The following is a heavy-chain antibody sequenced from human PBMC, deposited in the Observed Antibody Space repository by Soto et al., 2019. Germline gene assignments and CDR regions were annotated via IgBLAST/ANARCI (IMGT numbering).Heavy chain of an antibody. V-gene: IGHV4-31*03. CDR2: IYYSGST. D-gene: IGHD3-10*01. CDR1: GCSISSGGYY. Sequence: LTCTVSGCSISSGGYYWSWIRQHPGKGLEWIGYIYYSGSTYYNPSLKSRVTISVDTSKNQFSLKLSSVTAADTAVYYCARDSGGSGSYYTDDWGQGTLVTVSS. J-gene: IGHJ4*02. CDR3: ARDSGGSGSYYTDD.